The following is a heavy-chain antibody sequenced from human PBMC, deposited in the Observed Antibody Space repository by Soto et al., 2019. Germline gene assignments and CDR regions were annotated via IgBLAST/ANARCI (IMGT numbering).Heavy chain of an antibody. CDR1: GGSISSGDYY. V-gene: IGHV4-30-4*01. D-gene: IGHD3-22*01. CDR3: ARGSGKDYYDSSGYYQPFDY. CDR2: IYYSGST. Sequence: SETLSRTCTVSGGSISSGDYYWTCIRQPPVKCLEWIGYIYYSGSTYYNPSLKSRVTISVDTSKNQFSLKLSSVTAADTAVYYCARGSGKDYYDSSGYYQPFDYWGQGTLVTVYS. J-gene: IGHJ4*02.